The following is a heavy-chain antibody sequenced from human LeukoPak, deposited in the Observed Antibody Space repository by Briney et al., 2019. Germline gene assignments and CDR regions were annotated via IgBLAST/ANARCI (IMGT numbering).Heavy chain of an antibody. D-gene: IGHD6-19*01. CDR1: GGSISSYY. CDR3: ASRPRGSGFYYFDY. CDR2: IYYSGST. V-gene: IGHV4-59*08. J-gene: IGHJ4*02. Sequence: PSETLSLTCTVSGGSISSYYWSWIRQPPGKGLEWIGYIYYSGSTNYNPSLKSRVTISVDTSKNQFSLKLSSVTAADTAVYYCASRPRGSGFYYFDYWGQGTLVTVSS.